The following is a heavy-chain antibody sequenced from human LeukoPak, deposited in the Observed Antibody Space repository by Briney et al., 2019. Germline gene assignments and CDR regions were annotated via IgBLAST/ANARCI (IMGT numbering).Heavy chain of an antibody. D-gene: IGHD4-17*01. Sequence: SETLSLTCTVSGGSISSSSFYWGWIRQPPGEGLEWIGSIYYSGDTYYTPSLKSRVTISLDTSNNQFSLRLSSVTAADTAVYYCAREVNYGDYGDNAFDIWGQGTMVTVSS. CDR1: GGSISSSSFY. J-gene: IGHJ3*02. V-gene: IGHV4-39*07. CDR2: IYYSGDT. CDR3: AREVNYGDYGDNAFDI.